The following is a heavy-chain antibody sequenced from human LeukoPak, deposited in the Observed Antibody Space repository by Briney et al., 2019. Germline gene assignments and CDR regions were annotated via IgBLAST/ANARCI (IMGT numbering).Heavy chain of an antibody. J-gene: IGHJ4*02. CDR2: LYYSGST. CDR1: GGSISSYY. Sequence: PSETLSLTCTVSGGSISSYYWTWIRQPPGKGLEWIGSLYYSGSTNYNPSLKSRVTISVDTSKNQFSLKLSSVTAADTAVYYCARDYYPAGGYNPIDYWGQGTLVTVSS. D-gene: IGHD5-24*01. CDR3: ARDYYPAGGYNPIDY. V-gene: IGHV4-59*01.